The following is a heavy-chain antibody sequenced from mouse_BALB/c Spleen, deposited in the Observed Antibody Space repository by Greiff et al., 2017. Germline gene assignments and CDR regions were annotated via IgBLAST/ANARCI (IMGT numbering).Heavy chain of an antibody. CDR1: GFTFSSFG. J-gene: IGHJ1*01. Sequence: EVKLMESGGGLVQPGGSRKLSCAASGFTFSSFGMHWVRQAPEKGLEWVAYISSGSSTIYYADTVKGRFTISRDNPKNTLFLQMTSLRSEDTAMYYCARSGTVVATRNFDVWGAGTTVTGSS. CDR2: ISSGSSTI. CDR3: ARSGTVVATRNFDV. V-gene: IGHV5-17*02. D-gene: IGHD1-1*01.